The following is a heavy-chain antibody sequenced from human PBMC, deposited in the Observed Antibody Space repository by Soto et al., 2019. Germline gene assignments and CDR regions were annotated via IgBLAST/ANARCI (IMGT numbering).Heavy chain of an antibody. CDR1: GFTFDSHW. Sequence: ESGGVLVQPGRSLRLSCVASGFTFDSHWMHWVRQAPGEGLVWVSRIKTDGYAAAYADSVKGRFTISRDNTKNTVYLQMNSLRAEDTAVYFCVRESGVAADCWGQGTLVSVSS. CDR2: IKTDGYAA. D-gene: IGHD6-19*01. J-gene: IGHJ4*02. V-gene: IGHV3-74*01. CDR3: VRESGVAADC.